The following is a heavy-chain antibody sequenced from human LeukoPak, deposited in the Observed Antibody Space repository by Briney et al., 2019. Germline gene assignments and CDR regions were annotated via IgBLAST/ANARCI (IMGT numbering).Heavy chain of an antibody. J-gene: IGHJ4*02. Sequence: PSETLSLTCAVADYSISSAYYWSWIRQPPGKGLEWIGSIYHSGSTDYNPSLKSRVTISVDTSKNQFSLKLRSVTAADTAVYYCARDQADCGGDCYFDFWAQGTLVTVSS. CDR3: ARDQADCGGDCYFDF. CDR1: DYSISSAYY. D-gene: IGHD2-21*02. V-gene: IGHV4-38-2*02. CDR2: IYHSGST.